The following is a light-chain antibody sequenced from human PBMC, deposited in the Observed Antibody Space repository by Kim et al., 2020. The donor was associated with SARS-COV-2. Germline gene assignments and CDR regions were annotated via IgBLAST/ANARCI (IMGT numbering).Light chain of an antibody. J-gene: IGKJ4*01. CDR2: GAT. CDR1: QSVSNSY. CDR3: QQYDSSRLT. Sequence: SRGERATLSCRASQSVSNSYLAWYQQKPGQAPRLLIYGATSSATGTPDRFSGSGSGTDFTLTISRLETEDSAVYYCQQYDSSRLTFGGGTKVEIK. V-gene: IGKV3-20*01.